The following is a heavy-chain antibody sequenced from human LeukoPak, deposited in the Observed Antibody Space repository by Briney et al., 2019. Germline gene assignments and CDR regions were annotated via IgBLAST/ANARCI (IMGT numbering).Heavy chain of an antibody. D-gene: IGHD6-19*01. CDR2: ISAYNGNT. J-gene: IGHJ4*02. CDR1: GYTFTSYG. V-gene: IGHV1-18*01. Sequence: GASVKVSFKASGYTFTSYGISWVRQAPGQGPEWMGWISAYNGNTNYAQKLQGRVTMTTDTSTSTAYMELRSLRSDDTAVYYCASNDMGGWYFDYWGQGTLVTASS. CDR3: ASNDMGGWYFDY.